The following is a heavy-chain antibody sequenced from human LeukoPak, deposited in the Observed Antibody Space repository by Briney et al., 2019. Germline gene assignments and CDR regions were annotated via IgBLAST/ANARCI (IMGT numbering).Heavy chain of an antibody. V-gene: IGHV4-34*01. CDR1: GGSFSGYY. J-gene: IGHJ4*02. CDR2: INHSGST. Sequence: SETLSLTCAVYGGSFSGYYWSWIRQPPGKGLEWLGEINHSGSTNYNPSLKSRVTISVDTSKNQFSLKLSSVTAADTAVYYCARGAFVITIFGVVITQFDYWGQGTLVTVSS. CDR3: ARGAFVITIFGVVITQFDY. D-gene: IGHD3-3*01.